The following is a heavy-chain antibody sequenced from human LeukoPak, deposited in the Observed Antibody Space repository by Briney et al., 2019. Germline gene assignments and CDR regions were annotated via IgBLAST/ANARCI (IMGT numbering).Heavy chain of an antibody. CDR3: AKHPQRGDYYDSSGYTDY. J-gene: IGHJ4*02. CDR1: GFTFTTYA. D-gene: IGHD3-22*01. CDR2: ISGGGGTT. V-gene: IGHV3-23*01. Sequence: GGSLRLSCAASGFTFTTYAMSWVRQAPGTGLEWVSAISGGGGTTYYADPVKGRFTISRDNSKNTLYLQMNSLRAEDTAIYYCAKHPQRGDYYDSSGYTDYWGQGTLVTVSS.